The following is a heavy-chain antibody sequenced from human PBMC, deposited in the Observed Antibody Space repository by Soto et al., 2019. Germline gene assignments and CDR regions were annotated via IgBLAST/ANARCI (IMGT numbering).Heavy chain of an antibody. J-gene: IGHJ6*02. CDR3: ARGLDSSGQQLAHYYYYYGMDV. D-gene: IGHD6-13*01. V-gene: IGHV1-69*01. CDR2: IIPIFGTA. CDR1: GGTFSSYA. Sequence: QVQLVQSGAEVKKPGSSVKVSCKASGGTFSSYAISWVRQAPGQGLEWMGGIIPIFGTANYAQKFQGRVTITADESTSTAYMELSSLRSEDTAVYYCARGLDSSGQQLAHYYYYYGMDVWGQGTTVTVSS.